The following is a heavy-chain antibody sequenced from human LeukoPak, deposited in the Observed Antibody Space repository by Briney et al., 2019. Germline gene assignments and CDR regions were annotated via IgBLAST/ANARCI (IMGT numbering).Heavy chain of an antibody. J-gene: IGHJ4*02. CDR3: AKDGSGWDEEPYYFDY. Sequence: GGSLRLSCAASGFTFSSYGMHWVRQAPGKGLEWVAVISYDGSSKYYADSVKGRFTISRDNSKNTLYLQMNSLRAEDTAVYHCAKDGSGWDEEPYYFDYWGQGTLVTVSS. D-gene: IGHD6-19*01. CDR2: ISYDGSSK. CDR1: GFTFSSYG. V-gene: IGHV3-30*18.